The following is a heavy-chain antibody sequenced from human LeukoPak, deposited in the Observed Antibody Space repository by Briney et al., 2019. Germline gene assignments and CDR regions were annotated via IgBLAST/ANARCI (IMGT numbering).Heavy chain of an antibody. Sequence: KPSETLSLTCAVSGGSISSGDYYWSWIRQPPGEGLEWIGYIYYSGSTYYNPSLKSRVTISVDTSKNQFSLKLSSVTAADTAVYYCARDPRDILTGHLVWGQGTLVTVSS. CDR2: IYYSGST. CDR1: GGSISSGDYY. V-gene: IGHV4-30-4*01. J-gene: IGHJ4*02. CDR3: ARDPRDILTGHLV. D-gene: IGHD3-9*01.